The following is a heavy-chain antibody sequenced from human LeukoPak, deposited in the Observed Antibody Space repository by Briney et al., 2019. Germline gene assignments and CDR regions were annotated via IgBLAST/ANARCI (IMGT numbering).Heavy chain of an antibody. V-gene: IGHV4-4*07. J-gene: IGHJ6*03. Sequence: SDTLSLTCTVSGGSIINHYWSWMRQSAGRALEGVGRIYITGSTNYNPSLQSRLSMSVDTSKNQFSLRLTSVSAADTAVYYCARLKYYDSTGYSPGYYMDVWGKGITVTVSS. CDR1: GGSIINHY. D-gene: IGHD3-22*01. CDR3: ARLKYYDSTGYSPGYYMDV. CDR2: IYITGST.